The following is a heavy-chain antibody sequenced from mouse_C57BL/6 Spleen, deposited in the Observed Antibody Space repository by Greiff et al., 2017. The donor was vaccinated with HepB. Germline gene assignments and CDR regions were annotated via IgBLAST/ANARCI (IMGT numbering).Heavy chain of an antibody. CDR3: ARQGSTMIRNWYFDV. D-gene: IGHD2-4*01. CDR2: LWSGGST. V-gene: IGHV2-2*01. Sequence: QVQLKESGPGLVQPSQSLSITCTVSGFSLTSYGVHWVRQSPGKGLEWLGVLWSGGSTDYNAAFISRLSISKDNSKSQVFFKMNSLQADDTAIYYCARQGSTMIRNWYFDVWGTGTTVTVSS. J-gene: IGHJ1*03. CDR1: GFSLTSYG.